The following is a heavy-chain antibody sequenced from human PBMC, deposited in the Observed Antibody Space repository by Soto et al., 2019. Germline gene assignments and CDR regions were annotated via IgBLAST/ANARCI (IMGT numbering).Heavy chain of an antibody. V-gene: IGHV3-30-3*01. J-gene: IGHJ4*02. CDR1: GFTFSTYV. CDR2: ISYDGRNK. Sequence: QVQLVESGGGVVQSGRSLRLSCAASGFTFSTYVMHWVRQAPGKGLEWVAFISYDGRNKYYADSVKGRFTISRDNPNNLLLLQMDNLRPEDTAVYYCARDNLAFQGAFDLWGQGTLVTVSS. CDR3: ARDNLAFQGAFDL. D-gene: IGHD3-16*01.